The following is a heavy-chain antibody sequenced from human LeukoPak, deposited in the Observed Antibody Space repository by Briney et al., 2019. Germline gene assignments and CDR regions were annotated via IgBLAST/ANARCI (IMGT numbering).Heavy chain of an antibody. J-gene: IGHJ1*01. Sequence: PSETLSLTCAVYGGPFRGFFWSWIRQAPGKGLEWIGEISHSGSTNYNPSLKSRVTISVDTSKNQFSLKLSSVTAADTAVYYCARGGYGDYAYFQHWGQGTLVTVSS. D-gene: IGHD4-17*01. CDR1: GGPFRGFF. V-gene: IGHV4-34*01. CDR3: ARGGYGDYAYFQH. CDR2: ISHSGST.